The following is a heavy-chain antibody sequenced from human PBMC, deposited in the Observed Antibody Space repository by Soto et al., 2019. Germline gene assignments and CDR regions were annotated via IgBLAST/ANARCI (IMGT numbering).Heavy chain of an antibody. J-gene: IGHJ4*02. D-gene: IGHD3-3*01. CDR2: ISYDGSNK. CDR1: GFTFSSYG. Sequence: QVQRVESGGGVVQPGRSLRLSCAASGFTFSSYGMHWVRQAPGKGLEWVAVISYDGSNKYYADSVKCRFTISRVNSKDTLYLQMNRLRAEDTAVDYCAKELEITIFGVVITVYSCYYWGQGTLGTFAS. CDR3: AKELEITIFGVVITVYSCYY. V-gene: IGHV3-30*18.